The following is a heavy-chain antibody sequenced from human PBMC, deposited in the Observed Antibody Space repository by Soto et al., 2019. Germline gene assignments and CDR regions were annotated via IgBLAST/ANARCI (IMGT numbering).Heavy chain of an antibody. J-gene: IGHJ4*02. CDR2: IYYSGST. CDR3: ARVGGYDWAFDY. D-gene: IGHD5-12*01. V-gene: IGHV4-59*01. CDR1: GGSISSYY. Sequence: QVQLQESGPGLVKPSETLSLTCTVSGGSISSYYWSWIRQPPGKGLEWIGYIYYSGSTNYNPSLKSRVTISVDTSKNQFSLNLSSVTAADTAVYYCARVGGYDWAFDYWGQGTLVTVSS.